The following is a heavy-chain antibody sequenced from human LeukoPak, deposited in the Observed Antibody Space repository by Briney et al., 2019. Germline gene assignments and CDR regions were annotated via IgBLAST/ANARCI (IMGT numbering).Heavy chain of an antibody. V-gene: IGHV3-30*02. CDR2: VFYDGSNQ. J-gene: IGHJ4*02. CDR3: AKGDHFGSGFDY. CDR1: GFTFSNYG. D-gene: IGHD3-10*01. Sequence: GGSLRLSCAASGFTFSNYGLHWVRQVPGKGLEWVAFVFYDGSNQYYADSVKGRFTISRDNSKYTLYLQMNSLRVEDTAVYYCAKGDHFGSGFDYWGQGTLVIVST.